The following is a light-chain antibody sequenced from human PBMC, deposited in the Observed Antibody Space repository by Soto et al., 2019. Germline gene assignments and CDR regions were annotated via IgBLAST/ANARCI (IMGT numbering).Light chain of an antibody. CDR2: DND. V-gene: IGLV1-51*01. Sequence: QSVLTQPPSVSGAPGQRVTISCTGSSSNIGAGYDVHWYQQLPGTAPKLLIYDNDKRPSGIPDRFSGSKSGTSATLGITGLQTGDEADYYCATWDRSLSVGVFGGGTKLTVL. J-gene: IGLJ2*01. CDR3: ATWDRSLSVGV. CDR1: SSNIGAGYD.